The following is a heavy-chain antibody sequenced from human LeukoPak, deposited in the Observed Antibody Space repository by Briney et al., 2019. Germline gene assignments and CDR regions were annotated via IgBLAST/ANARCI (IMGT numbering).Heavy chain of an antibody. Sequence: SVKVSCKASGGTFSSYAISWVRQAPGQGLEWMGGIIPTFGTANYAQKFQGRVTITADEPTSTAYMELSSLRSEDTAVYYCARDYYDSSGYYPNYYYFDYWGQGTLVTVSS. CDR3: ARDYYDSSGYYPNYYYFDY. D-gene: IGHD3-22*01. CDR2: IIPTFGTA. CDR1: GGTFSSYA. V-gene: IGHV1-69*13. J-gene: IGHJ4*02.